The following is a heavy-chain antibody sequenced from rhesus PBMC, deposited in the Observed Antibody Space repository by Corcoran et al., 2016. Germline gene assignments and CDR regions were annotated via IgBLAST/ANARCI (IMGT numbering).Heavy chain of an antibody. CDR2: IIPLGGVT. CDR1: VFTFGRYD. J-gene: IGHJ4*01. D-gene: IGHD3-9*01. CDR3: ARADYGYYYTVDY. V-gene: IGHV1-198*02. Sequence: QVQLVQSGAEVKKPGDSGMVSCKTHVFTFGRYDISVVRQAPGQGLEWMGVIIPLGGVTNYAKNVQGRVTITADTSTSTAYMELSSLRSEDTAVYYCARADYGYYYTVDYWGQGVLVTVSS.